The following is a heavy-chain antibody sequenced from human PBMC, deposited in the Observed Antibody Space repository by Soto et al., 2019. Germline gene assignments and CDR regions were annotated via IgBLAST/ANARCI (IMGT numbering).Heavy chain of an antibody. CDR2: FIAMLGTP. J-gene: IGHJ4*02. CDR1: GGTFGSQG. CDR3: ARGAMANFDY. V-gene: IGHV1-69*13. Sequence: SVQVSCKASGGTFGSQGIAWVRQAPGQGLEWMGGFIAMLGTPTYAKKVQGRATITADESLTSSYLELRSLRSEDTAVYFCARGAMANFDYWGQGTVVTVSS. D-gene: IGHD5-18*01.